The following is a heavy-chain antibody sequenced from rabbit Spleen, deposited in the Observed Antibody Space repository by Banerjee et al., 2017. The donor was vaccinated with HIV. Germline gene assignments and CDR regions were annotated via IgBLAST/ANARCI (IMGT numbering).Heavy chain of an antibody. CDR1: GFSFSSSYW. CDR3: ARSADYGGYAYAFNL. J-gene: IGHJ4*01. V-gene: IGHV1S45*01. Sequence: QEQLEESGGDLVKPEGSLTLTCTASGFSFSSSYWICWVRQAPGKGLEWIACIYAGSSGSTYYASWAKGRFTVSKTSSTTVTLQMTSLTAADTATYFCARSADYGGYAYAFNLWGPGTLVTVS. D-gene: IGHD6-1*01. CDR2: IYAGSSGST.